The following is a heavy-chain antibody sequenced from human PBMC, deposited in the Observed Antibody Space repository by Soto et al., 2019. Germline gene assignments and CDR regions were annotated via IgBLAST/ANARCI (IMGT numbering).Heavy chain of an antibody. D-gene: IGHD3-10*01. J-gene: IGHJ1*01. Sequence: QITLKESGPTLVKPTQTLTLTCTFSGFSLTTSGVGVGWIRQPPGKALEWLALIYWDADKRYSPSLKSRLTITKDTSKNQVVLTMTNMDPVDTATYYCALRPGGYFFQHWGQGTLVTVSS. V-gene: IGHV2-5*02. CDR3: ALRPGGYFFQH. CDR2: IYWDADK. CDR1: GFSLTTSGVG.